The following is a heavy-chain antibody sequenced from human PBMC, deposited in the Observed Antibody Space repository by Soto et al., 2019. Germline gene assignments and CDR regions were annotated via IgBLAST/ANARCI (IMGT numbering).Heavy chain of an antibody. D-gene: IGHD2-21*02. CDR2: IHHSGSI. Sequence: QVQLQQSGPGLVKPSQTLSLTCTVSWDSISSDYYHWTWIRQSPGKGLEWIGYIHHSGSILYNPSLKSRVTISVDTSKNQFALHLPSVTAADTAVYFCAREDDGGDSLDVWGQGTTVTVSS. CDR3: AREDDGGDSLDV. J-gene: IGHJ6*02. CDR1: WDSISSDYYH. V-gene: IGHV4-30-4*08.